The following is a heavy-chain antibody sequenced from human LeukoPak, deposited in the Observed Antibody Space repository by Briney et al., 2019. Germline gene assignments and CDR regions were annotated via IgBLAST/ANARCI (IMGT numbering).Heavy chain of an antibody. CDR3: AREGIAADRGKLIDY. Sequence: GGSLRLSCAASGFTFRDHEMNWVRQAPGKGLQWVSYISSSGRTIYYADSVKGRFTISRDNAKNSLYLQMNTLRAEDTAVYYCAREGIAADRGKLIDYWGQGTLVTVSS. V-gene: IGHV3-48*03. CDR2: ISSSGRTI. J-gene: IGHJ4*02. CDR1: GFTFRDHE. D-gene: IGHD6-13*01.